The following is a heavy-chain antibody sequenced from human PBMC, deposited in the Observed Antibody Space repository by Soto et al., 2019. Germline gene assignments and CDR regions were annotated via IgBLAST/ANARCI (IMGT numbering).Heavy chain of an antibody. J-gene: IGHJ5*02. Sequence: QVQLQESGPGLVKPSETLSLTCTVSGVSIAIFFWAWIRQPPGKGLKWIGYRSQGGTTTYNPSLKGRATISVDTSKNQLSLKLTSVTAADTAMYYCARDRGGITVAANPLGEWFDPWGPGTLVTVSS. CDR1: GVSIAIFF. CDR3: ARDRGGITVAANPLGEWFDP. V-gene: IGHV4-59*08. CDR2: RSQGGTT. D-gene: IGHD6-19*01.